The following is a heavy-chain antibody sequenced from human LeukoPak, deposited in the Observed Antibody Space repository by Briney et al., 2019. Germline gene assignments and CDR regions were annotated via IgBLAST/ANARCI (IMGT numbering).Heavy chain of an antibody. J-gene: IGHJ4*02. CDR2: ISYDGSNK. V-gene: IGHV3-30*18. Sequence: PGRSLRLSCAASGFTFSSYGMHWVHQAPGKGLEWVAVISYDGSNKYYADSVKGRFTISRDNSKNTLYLQMNSLRAEDTAVYYCAKAAYCSGGSCSFGGFDYWGQGTLVTVSS. D-gene: IGHD2-15*01. CDR3: AKAAYCSGGSCSFGGFDY. CDR1: GFTFSSYG.